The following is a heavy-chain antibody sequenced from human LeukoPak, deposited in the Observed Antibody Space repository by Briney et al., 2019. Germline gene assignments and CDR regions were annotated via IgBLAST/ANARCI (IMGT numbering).Heavy chain of an antibody. CDR2: IYHSGTT. V-gene: IGHV4-38-2*02. CDR1: GYSISSGYY. D-gene: IGHD3-10*01. Sequence: SETLSLTCTVSGYSISSGYYWGWIRQPPGKGLEWIGNIYHSGTTYYNPSLKSRVIISVDTSKNQFSLQLSSVTAADTAVYYCARDSEGIGPSHFDYWGQGTLVTVSS. J-gene: IGHJ4*02. CDR3: ARDSEGIGPSHFDY.